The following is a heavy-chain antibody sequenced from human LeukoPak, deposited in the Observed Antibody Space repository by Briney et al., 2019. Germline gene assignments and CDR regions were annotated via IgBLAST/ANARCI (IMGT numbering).Heavy chain of an antibody. J-gene: IGHJ6*02. Sequence: ASVKVSCNASGYTFTIYDSSWVRQAPGQGLEWRGWSSTYNDNTNYAQKFQGRVTRATDTSPSTAYMELRSLRSEDTAVYSCARDGPPMTLFGPTPHYYYYGMDVRGQGTTVTVSS. CDR1: GYTFTIYD. CDR3: ARDGPPMTLFGPTPHYYYYGMDV. V-gene: IGHV1-18*01. D-gene: IGHD3-3*01. CDR2: SSTYNDNT.